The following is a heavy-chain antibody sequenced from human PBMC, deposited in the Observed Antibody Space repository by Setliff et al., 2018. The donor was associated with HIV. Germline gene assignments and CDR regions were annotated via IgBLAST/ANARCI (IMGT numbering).Heavy chain of an antibody. CDR2: INPDSGGT. CDR3: ARGPITMIVVYFDY. Sequence: ASVKVSCKASGYTFSSYDINWVRRASGQGLEWMGWINPDSGGTNYAQKFQGRVTMTRDPSISTAYMELSRLRSDDTAVYYCARGPITMIVVYFDYWGQGTLVTVSS. CDR1: GYTFSSYD. V-gene: IGHV1-2*02. J-gene: IGHJ4*02. D-gene: IGHD3-22*01.